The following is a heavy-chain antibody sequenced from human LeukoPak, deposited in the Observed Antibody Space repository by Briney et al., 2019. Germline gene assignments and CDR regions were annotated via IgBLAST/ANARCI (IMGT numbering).Heavy chain of an antibody. V-gene: IGHV4-4*07. CDR2: IYSSRST. Sequence: SETLSLTCAVSGGSISSYYWNWIRQPAGKGLEWIGRIYSSRSTNYNPSLTSRVTMSVDTSKNQFSLKLSSVTAADTAVYYCARRDALGWYFDYWGQGTLVTVSS. CDR1: GGSISSYY. CDR3: ARRDALGWYFDY. D-gene: IGHD5-24*01. J-gene: IGHJ4*02.